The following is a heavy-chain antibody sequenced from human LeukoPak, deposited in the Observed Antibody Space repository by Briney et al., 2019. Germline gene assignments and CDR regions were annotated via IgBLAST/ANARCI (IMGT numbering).Heavy chain of an antibody. Sequence: GGSLRLSCAASGFTFSSYSMNWVRRAPGKGLEWVSYISSSSSTIYYADSVKGRFTISRDNAKNSLYLQMNSLRAEDTAVYYCASLSLVGYWGQGTLVTVSS. D-gene: IGHD2-15*01. CDR1: GFTFSSYS. J-gene: IGHJ4*02. CDR3: ASLSLVGY. V-gene: IGHV3-48*04. CDR2: ISSSSSTI.